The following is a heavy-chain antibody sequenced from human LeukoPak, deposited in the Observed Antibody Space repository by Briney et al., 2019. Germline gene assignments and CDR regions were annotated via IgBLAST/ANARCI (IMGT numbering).Heavy chain of an antibody. V-gene: IGHV1-8*01. CDR2: VSPKTGRT. CDR1: GYAFRIHD. J-gene: IGHJ5*02. CDR3: ARESERNDGWFDP. Sequence: ASVLVPCKASGYAFRIHDINWVRQAPGQGLEWMGWVSPKTGRTGYAQKFQGRMYMTTNASLSTAYMELSSLRSDDTAVYFCARESERNDGWFDPWGQGTLVTVSS. D-gene: IGHD1-1*01.